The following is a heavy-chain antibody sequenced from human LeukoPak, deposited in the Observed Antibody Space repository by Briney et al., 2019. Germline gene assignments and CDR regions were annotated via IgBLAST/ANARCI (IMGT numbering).Heavy chain of an antibody. CDR2: ISSSSSYI. Sequence: GGSLRLSCAASGFTFGSYSMNWVRLAPGKGLEWVSSISSSSSYIYYADSVKGRFTISRDNAKNSLYLQMNSLRAEDTAVYYCARRWLVRAFDIWGQGTMVTVSS. CDR3: ARRWLVRAFDI. V-gene: IGHV3-21*01. D-gene: IGHD6-19*01. J-gene: IGHJ3*02. CDR1: GFTFGSYS.